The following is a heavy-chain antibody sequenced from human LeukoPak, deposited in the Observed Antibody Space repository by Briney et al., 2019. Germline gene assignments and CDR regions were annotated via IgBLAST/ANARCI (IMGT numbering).Heavy chain of an antibody. CDR1: GFTFSSYA. D-gene: IGHD3-3*01. J-gene: IGHJ4*02. CDR2: ISGSGGST. Sequence: GGSLRLSCAASGFTFSSYAMSWIRQAPGKGLEWVSAISGSGGSTYYADSVKGRFTISRDNSKNTLYLQMNSLRAEDTAVYYCAKDRWNGVRFGYFDYWGQGTLVTVSS. CDR3: AKDRWNGVRFGYFDY. V-gene: IGHV3-23*01.